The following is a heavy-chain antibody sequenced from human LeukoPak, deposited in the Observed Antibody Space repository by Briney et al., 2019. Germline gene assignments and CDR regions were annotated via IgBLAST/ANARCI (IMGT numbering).Heavy chain of an antibody. Sequence: ASVKVSCKACGHTFTSYDINWVRQATGQGLAWMGWMNPNSGNTGYAQKFQGRVTMTRNTSISTAYMELSSLRSEATAVYYCARPLSFYGSGSYDYWGQGTLVTVSS. CDR1: GHTFTSYD. V-gene: IGHV1-8*01. D-gene: IGHD3-10*01. CDR2: MNPNSGNT. CDR3: ARPLSFYGSGSYDY. J-gene: IGHJ4*02.